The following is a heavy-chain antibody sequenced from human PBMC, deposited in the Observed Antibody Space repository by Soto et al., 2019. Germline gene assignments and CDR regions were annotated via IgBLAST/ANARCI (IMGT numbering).Heavy chain of an antibody. CDR3: ARAHITIFGVVGYNWFDP. CDR1: GGSMNSGGYY. D-gene: IGHD3-3*01. CDR2: IYYSGST. J-gene: IGHJ5*02. V-gene: IGHV4-31*11. Sequence: KNSDTLSLAFAVSGGSMNSGGYYWSWIRQHPGKGLEWIGYIYYSGSTYYNPSLKSRVTISVDTSKNQFSLKLSSVTAADTAVYYCARAHITIFGVVGYNWFDPWGQGTLVTVSS.